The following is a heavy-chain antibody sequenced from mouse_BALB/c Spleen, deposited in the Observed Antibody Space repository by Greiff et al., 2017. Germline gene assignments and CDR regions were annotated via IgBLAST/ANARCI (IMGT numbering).Heavy chain of an antibody. CDR2: ISSGGSYT. CDR1: GFTFSSYG. J-gene: IGHJ3*01. D-gene: IGHD2-4*01. V-gene: IGHV5-6*01. CDR3: ARRWDYDGFAY. Sequence: EVQRVESGGDLVKPGGSLKLSCAASGFTFSSYGMSWVRQTPDKRLEWVATISSGGSYTYYPDSVKGRFTISRDNAKNTLYLQMSSLKSEDTAMYYCARRWDYDGFAYWGQGTLVTVSA.